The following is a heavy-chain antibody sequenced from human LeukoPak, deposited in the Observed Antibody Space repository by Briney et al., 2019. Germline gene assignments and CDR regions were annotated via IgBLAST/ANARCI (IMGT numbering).Heavy chain of an antibody. V-gene: IGHV3-23*01. CDR3: ARTSAYYYDSSGYTDY. CDR2: ISGSGGST. J-gene: IGHJ4*02. D-gene: IGHD3-22*01. CDR1: GFTFSSYA. Sequence: PGGSLRLSCAASGFTFSSYAMSWVRQAPGKGLEWVSAISGSGGSTHYADSVKGRFTISRDNSKNTLYLQMNSLRAEDTAVYYCARTSAYYYDSSGYTDYWGQGTLVTVSS.